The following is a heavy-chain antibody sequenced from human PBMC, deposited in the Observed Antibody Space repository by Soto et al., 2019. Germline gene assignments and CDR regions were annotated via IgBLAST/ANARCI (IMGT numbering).Heavy chain of an antibody. CDR1: GGSISSGGYY. J-gene: IGHJ4*02. Sequence: QVQLQESGPGLVKPSQTLSLTCTVSGGSISSGGYYWSWIRQHPGKGLEWIGYIYYSGSTYYNPSLKSRVTISVDTSKNQFSLKLSSVTAADTAVYYCARGGRDIVVVPAAMGEDYFDYWGQGTLVTVSS. CDR2: IYYSGST. D-gene: IGHD2-2*01. CDR3: ARGGRDIVVVPAAMGEDYFDY. V-gene: IGHV4-31*03.